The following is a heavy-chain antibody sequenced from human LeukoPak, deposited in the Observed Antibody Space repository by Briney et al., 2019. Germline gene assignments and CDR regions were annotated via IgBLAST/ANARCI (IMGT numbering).Heavy chain of an antibody. V-gene: IGHV3-21*01. D-gene: IGHD2-2*01. CDR2: ISSSSSYI. CDR3: AREGIVPAAIVGDYYYYGMDV. Sequence: PGGSLRLSCAASGFTFSSYSMNWVRQAPGKGLEWVSSISSSSSYIYYADSVKGRFTISRDNAKNSLYLQMNSLRAEDTAVYYCAREGIVPAAIVGDYYYYGMDVWGQGTTVTVSS. J-gene: IGHJ6*02. CDR1: GFTFSSYS.